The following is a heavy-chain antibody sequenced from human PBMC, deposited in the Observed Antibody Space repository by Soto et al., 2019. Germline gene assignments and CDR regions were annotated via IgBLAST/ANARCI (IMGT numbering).Heavy chain of an antibody. CDR1: GYTFRNFG. CDR3: ARENSYIDY. CDR2: ISAYNANA. Sequence: QIQLLQSGGDVKKPGASVKVTCKASGYTFRNFGISWVRQAPGQGLEWMGWISAYNANANYAQKFQGRLTMTADTSTSTAYMELRSLRSDDTAVYYCARENSYIDYWGQGTLVTVSS. V-gene: IGHV1-18*01. J-gene: IGHJ4*02.